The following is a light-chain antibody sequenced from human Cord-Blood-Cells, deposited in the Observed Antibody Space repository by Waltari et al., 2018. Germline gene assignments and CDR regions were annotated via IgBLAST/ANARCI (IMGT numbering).Light chain of an antibody. J-gene: IGKJ1*01. CDR2: AAY. Sequence: DIQLTQSPSSLSASVGASVTITCRASQSISSYLKWYQQKPGKAPKLLFYAAYSLQSGVPSRFSGSGSGTDFTLTSSRLQPEDFATYYSQQSYSTPCTFGPGTKVEIK. V-gene: IGKV1-39*01. CDR3: QQSYSTPCT. CDR1: QSISSY.